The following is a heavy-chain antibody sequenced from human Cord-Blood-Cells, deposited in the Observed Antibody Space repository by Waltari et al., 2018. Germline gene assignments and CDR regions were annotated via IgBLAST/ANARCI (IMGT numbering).Heavy chain of an antibody. J-gene: IGHJ3*02. V-gene: IGHV3-15*01. CDR2: IKSKTDDGTT. CDR3: TTLENDYGDYGDAFDI. Sequence: VASGFTLSHARMSWVRQSSGKWLEWVGRIKSKTDDGTTDYAAPVKGRFTISRDDSKNTLYLQMNSLKTEDTAVYYCTTLENDYGDYGDAFDIWGQGTMVTVSS. CDR1: GFTLSHAR. D-gene: IGHD4-17*01.